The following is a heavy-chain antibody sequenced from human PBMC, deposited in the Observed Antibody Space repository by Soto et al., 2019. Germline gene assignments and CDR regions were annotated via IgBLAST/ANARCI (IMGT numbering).Heavy chain of an antibody. CDR1: GFTFNNYA. CDR2: ISGGGDTT. Sequence: EVQLLESGGGFLQPGGSLRLSCAASGFTFNNYAMTWVRQAPGKGLEWVSAISGGGDTTSYADSVKGRFTVSRDGSKNTLYLQMSSLRAEDTALYYCAKGRGGSGSLTPRVDFWGQGTLVTVSS. CDR3: AKGRGGSGSLTPRVDF. D-gene: IGHD3-10*01. J-gene: IGHJ4*02. V-gene: IGHV3-23*01.